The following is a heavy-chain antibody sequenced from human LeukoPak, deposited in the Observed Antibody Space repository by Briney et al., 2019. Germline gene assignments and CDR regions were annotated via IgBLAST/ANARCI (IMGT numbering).Heavy chain of an antibody. J-gene: IGHJ3*02. Sequence: GGSLRLSYAAPGFTFSSYAMSWVRQAPGKGLVWVSRINSVGSSTNYADSVKGRFTISRDNAKNMLYLQMNSLRAEDTAVYYCARVRDYDYVWGRREDAFDIWGQGTMVTVSS. D-gene: IGHD3-16*01. CDR2: INSVGSST. CDR3: ARVRDYDYVWGRREDAFDI. CDR1: GFTFSSYA. V-gene: IGHV3-74*01.